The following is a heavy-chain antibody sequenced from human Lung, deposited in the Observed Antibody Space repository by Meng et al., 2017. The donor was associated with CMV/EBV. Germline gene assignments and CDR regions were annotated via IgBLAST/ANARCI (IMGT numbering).Heavy chain of an antibody. CDR3: AEEGDATSSSWRDCFDP. CDR1: GFTISSYA. V-gene: IGHV3-23*01. J-gene: IGHJ5*02. Sequence: SXAASGFTISSYAMNWVRQAPGKGLEWGSTIINSGGTTYYADPVKGRSTISRDNSKNTLYLQMTSLSAEDTAVYYCAEEGDATSSSWRDCFDPWGQGTLVXVSS. CDR2: IINSGGTT. D-gene: IGHD2-2*01.